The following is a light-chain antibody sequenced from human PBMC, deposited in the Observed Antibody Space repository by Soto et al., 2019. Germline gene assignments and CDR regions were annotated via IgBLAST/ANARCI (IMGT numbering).Light chain of an antibody. CDR2: DAS. Sequence: EIVLTQSPATLSLSPGERATLSCRASQSVSSYLAWYQQKPGQAPRLLIYDASNRATGIPARFSGSGSGTDITLTISRLEPEDFAVYFCQQYHSSWTFGQGTKVDIK. CDR3: QQYHSSWT. J-gene: IGKJ1*01. V-gene: IGKV3-11*01. CDR1: QSVSSY.